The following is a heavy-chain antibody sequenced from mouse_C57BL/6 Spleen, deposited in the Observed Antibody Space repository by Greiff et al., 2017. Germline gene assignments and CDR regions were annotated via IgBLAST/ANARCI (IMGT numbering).Heavy chain of an antibody. D-gene: IGHD1-1*01. Sequence: EVKLVESGGGLVQSGRSLRLSCATSGFTFSDFYMEWVRQAPGKGLEWIAASRNKANDYTTEYSASVKGRFIVSRDTSQSILYLQMNALRAEDTAIYYCARESFYYGSSYWFAYWGQGTLVTVSA. CDR3: ARESFYYGSSYWFAY. CDR1: GFTFSDFY. CDR2: SRNKANDYTT. V-gene: IGHV7-1*01. J-gene: IGHJ3*01.